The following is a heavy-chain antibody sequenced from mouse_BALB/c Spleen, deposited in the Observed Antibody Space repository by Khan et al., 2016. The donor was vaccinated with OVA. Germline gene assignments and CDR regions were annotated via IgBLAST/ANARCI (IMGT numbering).Heavy chain of an antibody. V-gene: IGHV2-2*01. CDR1: GFSLNTYG. D-gene: IGHD2-14*01. J-gene: IGHJ3*01. Sequence: QVQLKQSGPGLVQPSQSLSITCTVSGFSLNTYGIHWIRQSQGKGLEWLGVIRSGGSTDYNGAFISRLNITKDNSKSQVFFKMNSLQADDTAIYYCARYSYMYDFTYWGQGTLVTVSA. CDR3: ARYSYMYDFTY. CDR2: IRSGGST.